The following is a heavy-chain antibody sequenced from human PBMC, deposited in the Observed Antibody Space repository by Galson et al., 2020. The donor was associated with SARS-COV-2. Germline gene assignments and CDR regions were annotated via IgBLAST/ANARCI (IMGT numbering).Heavy chain of an antibody. CDR3: ARDRYAPYSSSLDY. D-gene: IGHD6-6*01. Sequence: TGGSLRLSCAASGFTFSSYGIHWVRQAPAKGLEWVAVIWYDGSNKYYADSVKGRFTISRDNSKNTLYLQMNSLRAEDTAVYYCARDRYAPYSSSLDYWGQGTLVTVSS. CDR1: GFTFSSYG. V-gene: IGHV3-33*01. J-gene: IGHJ4*02. CDR2: IWYDGSNK.